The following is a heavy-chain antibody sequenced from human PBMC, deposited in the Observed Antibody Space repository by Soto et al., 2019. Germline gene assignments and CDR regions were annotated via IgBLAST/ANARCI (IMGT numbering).Heavy chain of an antibody. CDR2: VYYSGNT. CDR1: GGSISSDSYY. J-gene: IGHJ4*02. D-gene: IGHD7-27*01. Sequence: QVQLQESGPGLVKPSQALSLSCTVSGGSISSDSYYWTWIRQHPGKGLEWIGYVYYSGNTYYNPSIKSRLTISLDTSKKQFSLKLTSVTSADTAVYFCAGGSGGVWGSFASWGQGILVTVSP. V-gene: IGHV4-31*03. CDR3: AGGSGGVWGSFAS.